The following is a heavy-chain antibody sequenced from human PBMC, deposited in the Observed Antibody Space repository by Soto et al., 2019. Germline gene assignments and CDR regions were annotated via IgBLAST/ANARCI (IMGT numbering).Heavy chain of an antibody. D-gene: IGHD3-10*01. Sequence: QVQLVQSGSEVKKPGASVKVSCKASGYTFTGYYIHWVRLAPGQGLEWMGWIYPNSGGTNYAQEFQGRVTMTRDTSISTAYMELSRLRSDDTAVYYCTRDLQITMAFGEFNFWGQGTLVTVSS. V-gene: IGHV1-2*02. J-gene: IGHJ4*02. CDR1: GYTFTGYY. CDR2: IYPNSGGT. CDR3: TRDLQITMAFGEFNF.